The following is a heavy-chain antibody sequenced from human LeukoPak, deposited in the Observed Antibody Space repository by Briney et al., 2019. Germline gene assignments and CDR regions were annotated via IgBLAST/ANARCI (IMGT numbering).Heavy chain of an antibody. Sequence: ASVKVSCKASGYTFTSYDINWVRQATGQGLEWMGWISAYNGNTNYAQKLQGRVTMTTDTSTSAAYMELRSLRSDDTAVYYCARAPHCSGGSCYSSWFDPWGQGTLVTVSS. CDR1: GYTFTSYD. CDR2: ISAYNGNT. V-gene: IGHV1-18*01. CDR3: ARAPHCSGGSCYSSWFDP. J-gene: IGHJ5*02. D-gene: IGHD2-15*01.